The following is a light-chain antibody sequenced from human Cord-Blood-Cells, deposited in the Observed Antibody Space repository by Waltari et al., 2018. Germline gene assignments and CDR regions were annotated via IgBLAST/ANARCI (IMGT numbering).Light chain of an antibody. V-gene: IGLV2-14*01. CDR2: EVS. CDR3: SSYTSSSTLV. CDR1: SSDVGGYNY. Sequence: QSALTQPASVSGSPGQSIPISCTGPSSDVGGYNYASWYQQHPGKAPKLMIYEVSNRPSGVSNRFSGSKSGNTASLTISGLQAEDEADYYCSSYTSSSTLVFGTGTKVTVL. J-gene: IGLJ1*01.